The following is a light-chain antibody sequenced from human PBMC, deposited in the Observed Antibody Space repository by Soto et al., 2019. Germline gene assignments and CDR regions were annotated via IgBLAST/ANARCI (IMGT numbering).Light chain of an antibody. CDR2: GAS. J-gene: IGKJ4*01. V-gene: IGKV3-15*01. CDR1: QSVSSN. CDR3: QQYFRTPT. Sequence: EVVMTQSPATVSVSPGERATLSCRASQSVSSNLAWYQQQPGHAPRLLIYGASTRTTGTPARFSGSGSGTECTITISSLQSEDFAVYYCQQYFRTPTFGGGTKVEI.